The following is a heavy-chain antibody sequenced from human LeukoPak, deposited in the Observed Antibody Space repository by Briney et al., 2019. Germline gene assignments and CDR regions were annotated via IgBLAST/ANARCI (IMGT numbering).Heavy chain of an antibody. CDR3: ARKGVLRYFDWLYPFDY. D-gene: IGHD3-9*01. CDR1: GYTFTSYY. CDR2: INPNSGGT. V-gene: IGHV1-2*06. J-gene: IGHJ4*02. Sequence: ASVKVSCKAFGYTFTSYYMHWVRQGPGQELEWMGRINPNSGGTNYAQKFQGRVTMTRDTSISTAYMELSRLRSDDTAVYYCARKGVLRYFDWLYPFDYWGQGTLVTVSS.